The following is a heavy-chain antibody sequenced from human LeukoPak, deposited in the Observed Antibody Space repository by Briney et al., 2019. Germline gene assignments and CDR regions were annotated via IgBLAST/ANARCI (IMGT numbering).Heavy chain of an antibody. V-gene: IGHV3-23*01. J-gene: IGHJ4*02. CDR3: ANAVSRDCSSTSCYLSDY. D-gene: IGHD2-2*01. CDR1: GFTFSSYA. CDR2: IRDSGGST. Sequence: PGGSLRLSCVASGFTFSSYAMNWVRQAPGKGLEWVSVIRDSGGSTYCADSVKGRFTISRDNSKNTLYLQMNSLRTEDTAVYYSANAVSRDCSSTSCYLSDYWGQGTLVTVSS.